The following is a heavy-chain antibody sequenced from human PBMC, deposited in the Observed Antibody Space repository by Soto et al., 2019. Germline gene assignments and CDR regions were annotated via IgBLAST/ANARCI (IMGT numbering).Heavy chain of an antibody. CDR3: ARSGGGLDY. Sequence: EVQLVESGGGLVQPGESLRLSCAASGFTVSNYHMTWVRQAPGKGLEWVSAVYADGATSHADSVKDRFTVSRDNSRNKLNIQMSGLRAEDPAVYYCARSGGGLDYWGQGTLVTVSS. V-gene: IGHV3-66*01. J-gene: IGHJ4*02. D-gene: IGHD3-10*01. CDR1: GFTVSNYH. CDR2: VYADGAT.